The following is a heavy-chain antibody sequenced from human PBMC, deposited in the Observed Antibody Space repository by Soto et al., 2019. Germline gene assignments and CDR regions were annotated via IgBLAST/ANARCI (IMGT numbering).Heavy chain of an antibody. Sequence: PSETLSLTCNVSGASINTYYWSWIRQPPQKGLEWIGYIFHRGSTTYNPSLKSRVTISIDASKKYFSLILNSVTAADTAVYYCAGVGPWVPYYYDSSPYTFENWFDPWGQGTLVTVSS. CDR2: IFHRGST. CDR1: GASINTYY. D-gene: IGHD3-22*01. J-gene: IGHJ5*02. V-gene: IGHV4-59*08. CDR3: AGVGPWVPYYYDSSPYTFENWFDP.